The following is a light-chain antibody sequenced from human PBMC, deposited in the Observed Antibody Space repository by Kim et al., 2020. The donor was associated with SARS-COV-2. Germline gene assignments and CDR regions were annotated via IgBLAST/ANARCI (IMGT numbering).Light chain of an antibody. CDR1: QTVSSN. V-gene: IGKV3-15*01. CDR2: AAS. J-gene: IGKJ4*01. CDR3: QQYHTWPRS. Sequence: VSPGEGATPSCRASQTVSSNLACYQQTPGQPPRRLIDAASVRATGIPARFSGSVCGTEFTLTITSLQSEDFAVYYWQQYHTWPRSFGGGTKVDIK.